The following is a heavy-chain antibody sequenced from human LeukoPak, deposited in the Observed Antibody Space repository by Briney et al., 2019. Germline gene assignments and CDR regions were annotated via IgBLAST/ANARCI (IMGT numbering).Heavy chain of an antibody. CDR1: GFTFSNYA. J-gene: IGHJ4*02. CDR3: AKGGQVGPLRYFDS. V-gene: IGHV3-23*01. D-gene: IGHD5/OR15-5a*01. CDR2: ISGNAGSI. Sequence: PGGSLRLSCAASGFTFSNYAMSWVRQAPGEGPEWVSSISGNAGSIHYADSVKGRFTISRDNSRNTLYVQMNSLRAEDTAIYYCAKGGQVGPLRYFDSWGQGTLVTGSS.